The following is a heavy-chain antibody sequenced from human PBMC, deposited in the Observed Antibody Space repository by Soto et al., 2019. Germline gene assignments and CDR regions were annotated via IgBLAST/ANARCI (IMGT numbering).Heavy chain of an antibody. CDR2: ISSSSSYI. D-gene: IGHD3-10*01. Sequence: GGSLRLSCTGSGFTFGSYTMTWVRQGPGKGLEWVSSISSSSSYIYFADSLKGRFTISRDNAKNSLYLQMNSLRAEDTAVYYCARDIGEMSAVWGQGTQVTVSS. CDR3: ARDIGEMSAV. J-gene: IGHJ4*02. CDR1: GFTFGSYT. V-gene: IGHV3-21*06.